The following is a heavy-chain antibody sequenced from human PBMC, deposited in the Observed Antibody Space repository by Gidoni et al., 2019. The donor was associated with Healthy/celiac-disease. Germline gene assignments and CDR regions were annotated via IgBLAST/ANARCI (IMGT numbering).Heavy chain of an antibody. J-gene: IGHJ4*02. V-gene: IGHV3-15*01. D-gene: IGHD6-19*01. CDR1: GFAFSNAW. CDR2: IKSKSDGGTT. CDR3: TTDYLGIALAGYDY. Sequence: EVQLVESGGGLVQPGGSLRLSCAASGFAFSNAWMCWVRQAPGKGLEWVGRIKSKSDGGTTDYAAPVKGRFTITRDDSKNTLYLQMNSLKTEDTAVYYCTTDYLGIALAGYDYWGQGTLVTVSS.